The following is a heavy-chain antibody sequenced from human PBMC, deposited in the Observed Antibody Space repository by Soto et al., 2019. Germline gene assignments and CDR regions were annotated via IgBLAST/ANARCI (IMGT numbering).Heavy chain of an antibody. CDR2: INAGNGNT. V-gene: IGHV1-3*01. CDR3: ARGSSSWYGQKEHSYYYYYGMDV. J-gene: IGHJ6*02. D-gene: IGHD6-13*01. CDR1: GYTFTSYA. Sequence: ASVKVSCKASGYTFTSYAMHWVRQAPGQRLEWMGWINAGNGNTKYSQKIQGRVTITRDTSASTAYMEMSSLRSEDTAVYYFARGSSSWYGQKEHSYYYYYGMDVWGQGTTVTVSS.